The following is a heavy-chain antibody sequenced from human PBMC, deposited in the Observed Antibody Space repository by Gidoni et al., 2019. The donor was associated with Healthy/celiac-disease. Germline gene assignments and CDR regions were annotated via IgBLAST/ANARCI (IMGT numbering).Heavy chain of an antibody. CDR3: ARTGYDILTGYYYYGMDV. Sequence: SVVSISSSSYYWGWIRQPPGKGLEWIGSIYYSGSTYYNPSLKSRVTISVDTSKNQFSLKLSSVTAADTAVYYCARTGYDILTGYYYYGMDVWGQGTTVTVSS. CDR1: VVSISSSSYY. CDR2: IYYSGST. J-gene: IGHJ6*02. D-gene: IGHD3-9*01. V-gene: IGHV4-39*01.